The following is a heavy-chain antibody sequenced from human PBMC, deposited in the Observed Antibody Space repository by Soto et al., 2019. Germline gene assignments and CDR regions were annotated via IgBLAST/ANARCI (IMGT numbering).Heavy chain of an antibody. Sequence: GKGLEWVAASTGPGGSTYNEDSVKGRFTVSRDNSKKTVYLQLDGLRAEDTAVYYCVFFQAEDGIRTSVPVSAFLLNRSSDL. J-gene: IGHJ2*01. CDR2: STGPGGST. CDR3: VFFQAEDGIRTSVPVSAFLLNRSSDL. D-gene: IGHD1-7*01. V-gene: IGHV3-23*01.